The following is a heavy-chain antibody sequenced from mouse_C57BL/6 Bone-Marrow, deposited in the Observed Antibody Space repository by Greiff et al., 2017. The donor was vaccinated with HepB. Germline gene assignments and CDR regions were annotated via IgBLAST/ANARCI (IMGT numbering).Heavy chain of an antibody. Sequence: EVQLQQSGPELVKPGASVKISCKASGYTFTDYYMNWVKQSHGKSLEWIGDINPNNGGTSYNQKFKGKATLTVDKSSSTAYMELRSLTSEDSAVYYCARYYYGSSSWGQGTLVTVSA. J-gene: IGHJ3*01. V-gene: IGHV1-26*01. CDR1: GYTFTDYY. D-gene: IGHD1-1*01. CDR2: INPNNGGT. CDR3: ARYYYGSSS.